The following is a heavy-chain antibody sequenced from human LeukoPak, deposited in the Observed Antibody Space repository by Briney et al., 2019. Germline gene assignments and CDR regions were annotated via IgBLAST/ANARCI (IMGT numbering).Heavy chain of an antibody. CDR1: GFTFSSHA. CDR2: ISISGDMT. J-gene: IGHJ4*02. Sequence: GGSLRLSCAVSGFTFSSHAMSWVRQAPGKGLEWVSGISISGDMTYYADSVEGRFTISRDNCKNTVHLQMNNVRAEDTAVYFCANEEVPNDYWGQGTLVTVSS. V-gene: IGHV3-23*01. CDR3: ANEEVPNDY. D-gene: IGHD4/OR15-4a*01.